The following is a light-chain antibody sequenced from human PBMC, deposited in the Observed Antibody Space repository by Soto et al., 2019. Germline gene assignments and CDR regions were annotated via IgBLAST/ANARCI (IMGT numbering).Light chain of an antibody. V-gene: IGKV3D-15*01. Sequence: EILMTQSPATLSVSPGERATLSCRASQSLNRNLAWYQQKPCQAPRLIIYGASTRASGIQARFSGSGSGTEFTLTISILQSEDFALYCCKHYNDWPTAFTFGPWTKVDL. CDR1: QSLNRN. J-gene: IGKJ3*01. CDR2: GAS. CDR3: KHYNDWPTAFT.